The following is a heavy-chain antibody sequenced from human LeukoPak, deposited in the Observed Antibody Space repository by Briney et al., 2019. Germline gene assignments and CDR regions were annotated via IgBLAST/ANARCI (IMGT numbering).Heavy chain of an antibody. CDR1: GYTFTGYY. J-gene: IGHJ4*02. V-gene: IGHV1-2*02. Sequence: VKVSCKASGYTFTGYYMHWVRPAPGQGLGWMGWINPNSGGTNYAQKFQGRVTMTRDTSISTAYMELSRLRSDDTAVYYCADCSSTSCSLNFDYWGQGTLVTVSS. D-gene: IGHD2-2*01. CDR2: INPNSGGT. CDR3: ADCSSTSCSLNFDY.